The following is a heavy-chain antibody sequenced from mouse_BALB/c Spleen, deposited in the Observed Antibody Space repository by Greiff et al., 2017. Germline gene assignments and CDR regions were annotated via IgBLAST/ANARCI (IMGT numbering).Heavy chain of an antibody. CDR1: GYTFTSYV. Sequence: VQLKESGPELVKPGASVKMSCKASGYTFTSYVMHWVKQKPGQGLEWIGYINPYNDGTKYNEKLKGKATLTSDKSSSTAYMELSSLTSEDSALYYCARRGYDEGGAMDYWGQGTSVTVSS. D-gene: IGHD2-14*01. CDR3: ARRGYDEGGAMDY. J-gene: IGHJ4*01. CDR2: INPYNDGT. V-gene: IGHV1-14*01.